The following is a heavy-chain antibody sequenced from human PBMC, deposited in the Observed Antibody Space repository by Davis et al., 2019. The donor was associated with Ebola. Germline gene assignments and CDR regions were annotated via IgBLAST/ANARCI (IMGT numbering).Heavy chain of an antibody. J-gene: IGHJ6*02. CDR2: INSGDTT. CDR1: RFTFSNYA. CDR3: ARDFGSWSSVGMDV. Sequence: GESLKISCAASRFTFSNYAMAWVRQAPGKGLEWVSGINSGDTTYYVDSVKGRFTISRDNSKNTLYLQMNSLRAEDTAVYYCARDFGSWSSVGMDVWGQGTTVTVSS. V-gene: IGHV3-23*01. D-gene: IGHD6-13*01.